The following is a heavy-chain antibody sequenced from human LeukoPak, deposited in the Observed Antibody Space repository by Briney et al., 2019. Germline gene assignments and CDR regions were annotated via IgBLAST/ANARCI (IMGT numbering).Heavy chain of an antibody. CDR3: ARSFSSSAEFDY. D-gene: IGHD6-6*01. Sequence: SETLSLTCTVSGGSISSYYWSWIRQPPGKGLEWIGYIYYSGSTNYNPSLKSRVTISVDTSKNQSTLKLSSVTAADTAVYYCARSFSSSAEFDYWGQGTLVTVSS. J-gene: IGHJ4*02. CDR1: GGSISSYY. CDR2: IYYSGST. V-gene: IGHV4-59*01.